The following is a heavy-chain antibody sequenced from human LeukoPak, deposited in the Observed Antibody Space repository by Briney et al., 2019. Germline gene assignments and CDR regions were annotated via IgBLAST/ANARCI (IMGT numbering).Heavy chain of an antibody. J-gene: IGHJ3*02. V-gene: IGHV4-30-4*08. D-gene: IGHD2-2*02. CDR3: ARVVPAAIGSFDI. CDR1: GGSISSGDYY. CDR2: IYYSGST. Sequence: SETLSLTCTVSGGSISSGDYYWSWIRQPQGKGLEWIGYIYYSGSTYYNPSLKSRVTISVDTSKNQFSLKLSSVTAADTAVYYCARVVPAAIGSFDIWGQGTMVTVSS.